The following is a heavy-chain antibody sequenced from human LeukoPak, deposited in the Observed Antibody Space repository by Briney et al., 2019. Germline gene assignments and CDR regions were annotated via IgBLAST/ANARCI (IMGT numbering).Heavy chain of an antibody. CDR3: ARDLSATARAYDY. J-gene: IGHJ4*02. CDR2: ITISGTYI. Sequence: GGSLRLSRAASGFILSDYNMNWVRQAPGKGLEWVSFITISGTYITYADSVKGRFAISRDNAKNSLYLQMNSLRAEDTAVYYCARDLSATARAYDYWGQGTLVTVSS. CDR1: GFILSDYN. D-gene: IGHD2-15*01. V-gene: IGHV3-21*01.